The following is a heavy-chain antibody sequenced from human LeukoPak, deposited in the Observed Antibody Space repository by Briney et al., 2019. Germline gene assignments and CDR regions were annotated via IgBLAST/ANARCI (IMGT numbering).Heavy chain of an antibody. J-gene: IGHJ4*02. CDR3: ARETGSAVGSTDFDY. CDR1: GFTFSSYW. D-gene: IGHD4-17*01. V-gene: IGHV3-74*01. CDR2: IASDGSST. Sequence: GGSLRLSCAASGFTFSSYWMNWVRQAPGKGLVWVSRIASDGSSTTYADSVKGRFTISRDNSKNTLYLQMDSLRAEDTAVYYCARETGSAVGSTDFDYWGQGTLVTVSS.